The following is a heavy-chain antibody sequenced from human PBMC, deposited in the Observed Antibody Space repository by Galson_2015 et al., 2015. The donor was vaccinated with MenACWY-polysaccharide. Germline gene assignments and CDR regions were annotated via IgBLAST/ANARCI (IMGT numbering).Heavy chain of an antibody. CDR2: IYEDEREK. CDR1: GFTFGNYW. D-gene: IGHD4-11*01. Sequence: SLRLSCAVSGFTFGNYWMNWVRQAPGKGLEWVADIYEDEREKYHLDSVKGRFTISRDDAKNSLYLQMNSLRAEDTAVYYCARGVYSLDSWGQGTLVTVSS. CDR3: ARGVYSLDS. V-gene: IGHV3-7*01. J-gene: IGHJ4*02.